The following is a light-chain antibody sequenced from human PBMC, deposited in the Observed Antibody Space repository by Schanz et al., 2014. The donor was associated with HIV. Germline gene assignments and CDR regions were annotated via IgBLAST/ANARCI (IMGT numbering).Light chain of an antibody. Sequence: QSALTQPASVSGSPGQSITISCTGTSSDVGTYYHVSWYQQHPGKAPKLMIYEGAKRPSGVSSRFSGSKSDNTASLTVSGLQADDEADYYCGSYGGSDNMVFGGGTKLTVL. CDR3: GSYGGSDNMV. CDR2: EGA. V-gene: IGLV2-14*02. J-gene: IGLJ3*02. CDR1: SSDVGTYYH.